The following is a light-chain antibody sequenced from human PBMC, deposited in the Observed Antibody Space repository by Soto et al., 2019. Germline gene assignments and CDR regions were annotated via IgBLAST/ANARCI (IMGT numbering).Light chain of an antibody. V-gene: IGKV1-5*03. CDR3: QQYKDYWT. CDR2: ETS. J-gene: IGKJ1*01. CDR1: QSISRW. Sequence: DVQITQSPCTLSASVGDRVTITCRASQSISRWLAWYQQKPGKAPKLLIYETSSLEDGVPSRFTGSRSGTEFSLTITSLQTDDFATYYCQQYKDYWTFGQGTKVDIK.